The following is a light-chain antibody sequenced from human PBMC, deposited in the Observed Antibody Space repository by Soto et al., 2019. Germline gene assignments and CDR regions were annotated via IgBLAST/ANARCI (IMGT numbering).Light chain of an antibody. V-gene: IGLV1-40*01. J-gene: IGLJ3*02. CDR2: GNS. Sequence: QLVLTQPPSVSGAPGQRVTISCTGSSSNIGAGYDVHWYQQLPGTAPKLLIYGNSNRPSGVPDRFSGSKSGTSASLAITGXXXXXXXXXYCQSYDSSLSGWVFGGGTKVTVL. CDR1: SSNIGAGYD. CDR3: QSYDSSLSGWV.